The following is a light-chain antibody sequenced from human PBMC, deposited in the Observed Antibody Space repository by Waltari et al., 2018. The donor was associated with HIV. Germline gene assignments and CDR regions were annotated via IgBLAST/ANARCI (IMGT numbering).Light chain of an antibody. CDR3: QQYINWPHT. CDR1: QSISRN. J-gene: IGKJ1*01. V-gene: IGKV3-15*01. CDR2: GAS. Sequence: EIVMTQSPATLSVSPGERATLSCRASQSISRNLAWYQHKPGQAPRLLIYGASTRATGIRARFSGSGSGTECTLTVSSLQSEDFAVYYCQQYINWPHTFGQGTKVEIK.